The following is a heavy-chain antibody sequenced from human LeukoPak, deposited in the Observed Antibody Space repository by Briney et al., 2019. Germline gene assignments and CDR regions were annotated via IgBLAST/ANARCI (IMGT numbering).Heavy chain of an antibody. J-gene: IGHJ4*02. V-gene: IGHV3-23*01. CDR2: ISGSGGST. Sequence: GGPLRLSCAASGFTFSSYGMSWVRQAPGKGLEWVSAISGSGGSTYYADSVKGRFTISRDNSKNTLYLQMNSLRAEDTAIYYCAKVTYGSGTYGAFDLWGQGTLVTVSS. CDR3: AKVTYGSGTYGAFDL. D-gene: IGHD3-10*01. CDR1: GFTFSSYG.